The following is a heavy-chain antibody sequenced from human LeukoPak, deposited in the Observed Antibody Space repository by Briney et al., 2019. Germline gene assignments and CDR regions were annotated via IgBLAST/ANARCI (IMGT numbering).Heavy chain of an antibody. J-gene: IGHJ4*02. CDR1: GYTYTAYY. CDR2: INPNNGGT. V-gene: IGHV1-2*04. Sequence: ASVKVSCKASGYTYTAYYIHWVRQAPGQGLEWMGWINPNNGGTSYAQKFQGWVTMTRDTSISTVYMELSRLTSDGTAVYYCARSTKLAIDNWGQGTLVTVSS. CDR3: ARSTKLAIDN. D-gene: IGHD1-1*01.